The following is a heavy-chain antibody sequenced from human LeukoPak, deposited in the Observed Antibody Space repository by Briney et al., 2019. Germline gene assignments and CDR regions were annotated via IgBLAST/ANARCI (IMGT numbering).Heavy chain of an antibody. J-gene: IGHJ6*02. D-gene: IGHD2-15*01. V-gene: IGHV3-30*19. CDR1: GFTFSSYG. CDR3: AREGIVVVVAAEHGMDV. Sequence: GGSLRLSCAASGFTFSSYGMHWVRQAPGKGLEWVAVIWYDGSNKYYADSVKGRFTISRDNSKNTLYLQMNSLRAEDTAVYYCAREGIVVVVAAEHGMDVWGQGTTVTVSS. CDR2: IWYDGSNK.